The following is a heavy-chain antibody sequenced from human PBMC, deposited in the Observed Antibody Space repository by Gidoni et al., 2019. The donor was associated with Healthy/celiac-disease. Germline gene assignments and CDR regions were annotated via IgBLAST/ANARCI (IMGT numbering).Heavy chain of an antibody. CDR2: INPNSGGT. Sequence: QVQLVQSGAEVKKPGASVKVSCKASGYTFTGYYMHWVRQAPGQGLEWMGWINPNSGGTNYEQKFQGRVTMTRDTSISTAYMELSRLRSDDTAVYYCAREVAISRAFDIWGQGTMGTVSS. CDR3: AREVAISRAFDI. D-gene: IGHD5-12*01. J-gene: IGHJ3*02. V-gene: IGHV1-2*02. CDR1: GYTFTGYY.